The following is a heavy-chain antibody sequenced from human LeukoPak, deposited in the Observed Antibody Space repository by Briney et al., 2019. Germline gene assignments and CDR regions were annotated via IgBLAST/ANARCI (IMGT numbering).Heavy chain of an antibody. D-gene: IGHD3-3*01. V-gene: IGHV4-34*01. J-gene: IGHJ6*02. CDR3: ARGRYYDFWSGTMEGMDV. CDR2: INHDGST. Sequence: TSETLSLTCGVHGGSLRGHFWSWIRQPPGKGLEWIGDINHDGSTNYNPSLKSRVFMSVDTPLNQVSLRVTSVTATDTATYYCARGRYYDFWSGTMEGMDVWGQGTTVIVSS. CDR1: GGSLRGHF.